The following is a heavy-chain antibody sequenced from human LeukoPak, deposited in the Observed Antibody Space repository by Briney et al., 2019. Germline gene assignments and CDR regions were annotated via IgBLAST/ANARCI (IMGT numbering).Heavy chain of an antibody. CDR1: GFTISSSSYY. V-gene: IGHV4-39*01. J-gene: IGHJ3*02. CDR2: IYYSGTT. Sequence: SETLSLTCAASGFTISSSSYYWNWIRQPPGKGLEWIGTIYYSGTTYYNPSLKSRVTISVDTSRNQFSLKLSSVTATDTAVYYGARVISDDAFDIWGQGTMVTVSS. D-gene: IGHD2-21*01. CDR3: ARVISDDAFDI.